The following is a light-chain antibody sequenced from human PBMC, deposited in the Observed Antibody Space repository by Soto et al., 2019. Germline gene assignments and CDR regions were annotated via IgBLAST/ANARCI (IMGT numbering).Light chain of an antibody. CDR3: QQYGSSFSWT. CDR1: QSVSSSY. V-gene: IGKV3-20*01. CDR2: GAS. Sequence: EIVLTQSPGTLSLSPGERATLSCRASQSVSSSYLAWYQQKPGQAPRLLIYGASSRATGIPDRLSGSGSGTDFTLTISRLEPEDFAVYYCQQYGSSFSWTFGQGTKV. J-gene: IGKJ1*01.